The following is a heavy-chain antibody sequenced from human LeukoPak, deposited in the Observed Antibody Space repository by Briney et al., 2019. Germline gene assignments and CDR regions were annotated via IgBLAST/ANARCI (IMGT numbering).Heavy chain of an antibody. J-gene: IGHJ4*02. V-gene: IGHV3-21*01. Sequence: GGSLRLSCAASGFTFSSYSMNRVRQAPGKGLEWVSSISSSSSYIYYADSVKGRFTISGDNAKNSLYLQMNSLRAEDTAVYYCAKGVGYCTVISCYHFDYWGQGTLVTASS. CDR3: AKGVGYCTVISCYHFDY. CDR2: ISSSSSYI. CDR1: GFTFSSYS. D-gene: IGHD2-15*01.